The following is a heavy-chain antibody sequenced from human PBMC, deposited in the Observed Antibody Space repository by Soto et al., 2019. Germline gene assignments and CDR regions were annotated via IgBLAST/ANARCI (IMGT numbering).Heavy chain of an antibody. V-gene: IGHV4-39*01. CDR3: ARQARSPGYYGSGSYFNFDY. D-gene: IGHD3-10*01. CDR1: GGSISSSRYY. CDR2: IYYSGST. Sequence: SETLSLTCTVSGGSISSSRYYWGWIRQPPGKGLEWIGSIYYSGSTYYNPSLKSRVTISVDTSKNQFSLKLSSVTAADTAVYYCARQARSPGYYGSGSYFNFDYWGQGTLVTVSS. J-gene: IGHJ4*02.